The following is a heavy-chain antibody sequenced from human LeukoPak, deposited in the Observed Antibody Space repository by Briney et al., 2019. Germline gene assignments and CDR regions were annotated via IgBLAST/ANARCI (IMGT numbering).Heavy chain of an antibody. CDR2: IYTSGSP. J-gene: IGHJ2*01. CDR1: AGSISSYY. Sequence: SETLSLTCTVSAGSISSYYSSWIRQPAGKGLEWNGRIYTSGSPNNNPSSKSRFTMSVDTSKNQYSLKLSSVTAADTAVYYCARESKSITICGYFDLWGRGTLVTASS. D-gene: IGHD3-3*01. CDR3: ARESKSITICGYFDL. V-gene: IGHV4-4*07.